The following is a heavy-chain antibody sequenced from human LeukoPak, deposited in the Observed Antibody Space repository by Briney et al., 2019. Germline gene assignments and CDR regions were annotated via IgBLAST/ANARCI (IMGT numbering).Heavy chain of an antibody. CDR2: IYHSGST. CDR3: ATLITAAASDYYMDV. V-gene: IGHV4-38-2*01. Sequence: SETLSLTCAVSAYSISSGYFWGWIRQPPGKGLEWIGSIYHSGSTYYNPSLKSRVTISVDTSKNQFSLKLSSVTAADTAVYYCATLITAAASDYYMDVWGKGTTVTVSS. CDR1: AYSISSGYF. D-gene: IGHD6-13*01. J-gene: IGHJ6*03.